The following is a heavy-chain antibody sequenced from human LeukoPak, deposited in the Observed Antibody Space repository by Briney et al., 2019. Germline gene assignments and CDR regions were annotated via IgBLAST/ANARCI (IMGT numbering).Heavy chain of an antibody. V-gene: IGHV1-18*01. Sequence: ASVKVSCKASGYTFTSYGISWVRQAPGQGLEWMGWISAYNGNTNYAQKLQGRVTMTTDTSTSTAYMELRSLRSDDTAVYYCAREGHPDYYGSGSYYNLLDYWGQGTLVTVSS. CDR1: GYTFTSYG. J-gene: IGHJ4*02. D-gene: IGHD3-10*01. CDR2: ISAYNGNT. CDR3: AREGHPDYYGSGSYYNLLDY.